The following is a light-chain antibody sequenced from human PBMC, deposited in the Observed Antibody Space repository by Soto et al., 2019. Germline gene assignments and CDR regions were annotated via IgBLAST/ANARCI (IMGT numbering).Light chain of an antibody. CDR1: SRDVGGHDY. J-gene: IGLJ2*01. CDR2: ELS. Sequence: QSALTQPPSASGSPGQSVTISCTGTSRDVGGHDYVSWYQQHPGKAPKLMIYELSKRPSGVPDRFSGSKSGNTASLTVSGLQAEDEADYYCSSYVTDNSLIFGGGTQLTVL. CDR3: SSYVTDNSLI. V-gene: IGLV2-8*01.